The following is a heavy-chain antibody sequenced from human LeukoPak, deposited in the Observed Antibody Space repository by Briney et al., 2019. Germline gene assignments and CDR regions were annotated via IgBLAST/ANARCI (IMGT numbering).Heavy chain of an antibody. D-gene: IGHD5-24*01. CDR3: ARSIEIATITGLFDY. V-gene: IGHV3-23*01. J-gene: IGHJ4*02. CDR2: ISGSGGST. Sequence: GGSLRLSCAASGFTFSSFAMSWVRQAPGKGLEWVSAISGSGGSTYYADSVKGRFTISRDNSKNTLYLQMNSLRAEDTAVYYCARSIEIATITGLFDYWGQGTLVTVSS. CDR1: GFTFSSFA.